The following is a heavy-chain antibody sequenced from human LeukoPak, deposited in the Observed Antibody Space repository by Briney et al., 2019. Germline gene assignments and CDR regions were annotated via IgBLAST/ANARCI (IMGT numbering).Heavy chain of an antibody. Sequence: PWGSLRLSCAASGFTFDDYDISWVRQAPGQGLEWVCNINWNGNNKYYGDSVKGRFTISRDNGKNSLYLQMNSLRAEDTAVYYCARAGRGSRLWIMVYANAGLAFDPWGQGTLVTVSS. J-gene: IGHJ5*02. CDR3: ARAGRGSRLWIMVYANAGLAFDP. D-gene: IGHD2-8*01. CDR2: INWNGNNK. CDR1: GFTFDDYD. V-gene: IGHV3-20*04.